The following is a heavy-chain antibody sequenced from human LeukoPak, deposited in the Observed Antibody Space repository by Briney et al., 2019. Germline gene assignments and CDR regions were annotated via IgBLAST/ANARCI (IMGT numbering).Heavy chain of an antibody. CDR2: INHSGST. CDR3: ARERRYQLLDY. V-gene: IGHV4-34*01. CDR1: GGSFSGYY. Sequence: SETLSLTCAVYGGSFSGYYWSWIRQPPGKGQEWIGEINHSGSTNYNPSLKSRVTISVDTSKNQFSLKLSSVTAADTAVYYCARERRYQLLDYWGQGTLVTVSS. J-gene: IGHJ4*02. D-gene: IGHD2-2*01.